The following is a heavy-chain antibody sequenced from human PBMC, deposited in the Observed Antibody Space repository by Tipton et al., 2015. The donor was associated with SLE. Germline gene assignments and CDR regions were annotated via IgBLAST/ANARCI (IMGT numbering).Heavy chain of an antibody. CDR3: AGARSVNVFDI. D-gene: IGHD1-14*01. CDR2: IYYSGST. J-gene: IGHJ3*02. CDR1: GGSISSHY. V-gene: IGHV4-59*08. Sequence: TLSLTCTVSGGSISSHYWSWIRQPPGKGLEWIGYIYYSGSTNYSPSLKSRVTISVDTSKNQFSLKLSSVTAADTAVYYCAGARSVNVFDIWGQGTMVTVSS.